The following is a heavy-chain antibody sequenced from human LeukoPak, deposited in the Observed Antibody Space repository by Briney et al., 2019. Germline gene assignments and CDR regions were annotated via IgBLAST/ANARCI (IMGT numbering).Heavy chain of an antibody. Sequence: GGSLRLSCAASGFTFSSYAMHWVRQAPGKGLEWVAVISYDGSNKYYADSVKGRFTIPRDNSKNTLYLQMNSLRAEDTAVYYCAIHSGWYDYWGQGTLVTVSS. CDR1: GFTFSSYA. CDR2: ISYDGSNK. J-gene: IGHJ4*02. CDR3: AIHSGWYDY. V-gene: IGHV3-30-3*01. D-gene: IGHD6-19*01.